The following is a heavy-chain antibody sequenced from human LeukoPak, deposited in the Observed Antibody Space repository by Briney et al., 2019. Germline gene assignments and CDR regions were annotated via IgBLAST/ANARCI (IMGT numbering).Heavy chain of an antibody. CDR2: ISGSGDST. CDR1: GFTFSRYA. D-gene: IGHD3-16*01. J-gene: IGHJ4*02. V-gene: IGHV3-23*01. CDR3: AKDLDDRN. Sequence: GGSLRLSCAGSGFTFSRYAMSWVRQASGKGLDWVSGISGSGDSTYSADSMRGRFTISRDNSKNTLYLQMNSLRAEDTAVYYCAKDLDDRNWGQGTLVTVSS.